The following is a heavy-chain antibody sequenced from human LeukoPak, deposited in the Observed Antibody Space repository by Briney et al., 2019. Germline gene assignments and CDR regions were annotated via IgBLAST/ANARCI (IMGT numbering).Heavy chain of an antibody. V-gene: IGHV4-59*01. CDR3: TRRRRDGYNFDL. CDR2: VFSSGST. D-gene: IGHD5-24*01. CDR1: GGSISSYY. Sequence: PAETLSLTCTVSGGSISSYYWSWIRQPPGKGLEWIGYVFSSGSTTYNPSLKSRVTISVDTSKNHFSLELSSVTAADTAMYYCTRRRRDGYNFDLWGQGTLVTVSS. J-gene: IGHJ4*02.